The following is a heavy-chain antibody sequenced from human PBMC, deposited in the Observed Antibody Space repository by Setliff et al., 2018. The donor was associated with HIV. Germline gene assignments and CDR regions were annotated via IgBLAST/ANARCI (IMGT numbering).Heavy chain of an antibody. J-gene: IGHJ4*02. Sequence: KPSETLSLTCTVSGGSITGHYWSWIRQPPGKGLEWIGSIYYSGSTYYNPSLKRRVTISVDTSKNQFSLKLSSVTAADTAVYYCARPSTRGYSYAVYDYWGQGTLVTVSS. CDR2: IYYSGST. CDR1: GGSITGHY. D-gene: IGHD5-18*01. CDR3: ARPSTRGYSYAVYDY. V-gene: IGHV4-59*04.